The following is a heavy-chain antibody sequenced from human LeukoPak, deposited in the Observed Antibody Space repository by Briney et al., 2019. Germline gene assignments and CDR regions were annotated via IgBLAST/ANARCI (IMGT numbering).Heavy chain of an antibody. Sequence: GESLKISCKGSGDSFTSYWIGWVRQMPAKSLEWMGIIYPGDCDSTYNASFQAQVTISADTSISTAYLQWSSLTPSDTAMYYCASLYYGSGSYSRWFDPWGQGTLVTVSS. D-gene: IGHD3-10*01. J-gene: IGHJ5*02. CDR1: GDSFTSYW. CDR3: ASLYYGSGSYSRWFDP. CDR2: IYPGDCDS. V-gene: IGHV5-51*01.